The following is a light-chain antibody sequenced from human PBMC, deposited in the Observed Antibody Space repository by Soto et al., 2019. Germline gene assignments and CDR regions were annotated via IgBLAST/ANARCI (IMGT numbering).Light chain of an antibody. J-gene: IGKJ4*01. CDR2: WAS. CDR1: QSVLYSSNNKNY. Sequence: DIVMTQFPDSLAVSLGERATINCKSSQSVLYSSNNKNYLAWYQQKPGQPPKLLIYWASTRESGVPDRFSGSESGTDFTLTISSLQAEDVAVYYCQQYYSTPLTFGGGTKVEIK. CDR3: QQYYSTPLT. V-gene: IGKV4-1*01.